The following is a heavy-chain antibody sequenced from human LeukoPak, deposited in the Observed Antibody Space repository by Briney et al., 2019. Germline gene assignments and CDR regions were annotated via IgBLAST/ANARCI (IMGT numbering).Heavy chain of an antibody. J-gene: IGHJ4*02. D-gene: IGHD1-14*01. CDR2: ISNGGGSA. CDR1: GFTFSSYP. CDR3: AARPRMPPRFDN. V-gene: IGHV3-23*01. Sequence: GGSLRLSCAGSGFTFSSYPMSWVRQAPGKGLQWVSAISNGGGSAYYADSVKGRFTISRDNSKSTLYLQMNSLRAEDTAIYYCAARPRMPPRFDNWGQGTLVTVSS.